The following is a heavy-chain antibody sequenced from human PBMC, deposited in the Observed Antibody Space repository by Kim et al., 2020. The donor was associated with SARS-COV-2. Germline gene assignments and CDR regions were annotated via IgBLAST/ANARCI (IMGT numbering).Heavy chain of an antibody. CDR3: ATSSWASNDAFDI. Sequence: YVDSVKGRFTISRDNAKNSLYLQMNSLRAEDTAVYYCATSSWASNDAFDIWGQGTMVTVSS. J-gene: IGHJ3*02. V-gene: IGHV3-7*01. D-gene: IGHD6-13*01.